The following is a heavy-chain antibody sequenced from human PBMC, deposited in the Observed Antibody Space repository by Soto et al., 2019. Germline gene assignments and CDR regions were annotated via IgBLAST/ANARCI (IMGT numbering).Heavy chain of an antibody. J-gene: IGHJ5*02. Sequence: QVHLVESGGALVKPGGSLRLSCAASGFTLSDSYMSWIRQAPGKGLEWLSYISNSGRTINYADSVKGRFTISRDNAKNLLYLQLNSLRGEDTAVYYCARDWGAGFDPWGQGTLVTVSS. V-gene: IGHV3-11*01. CDR2: ISNSGRTI. CDR1: GFTLSDSY. CDR3: ARDWGAGFDP. D-gene: IGHD3-16*01.